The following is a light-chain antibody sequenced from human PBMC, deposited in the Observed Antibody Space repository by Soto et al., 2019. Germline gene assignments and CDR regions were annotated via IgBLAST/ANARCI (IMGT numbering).Light chain of an antibody. Sequence: VLTQSPATLSLSPGERATLSCRASLDVNSYLAWYQQKPGQAPRLLISGASSRATGIPDRFSGSGSGTDFTLTISRLEPEDFAVYYCQQYGSSPPTFGQGTKVDIK. CDR1: LDVNSY. V-gene: IGKV3-20*01. CDR2: GAS. CDR3: QQYGSSPPT. J-gene: IGKJ1*01.